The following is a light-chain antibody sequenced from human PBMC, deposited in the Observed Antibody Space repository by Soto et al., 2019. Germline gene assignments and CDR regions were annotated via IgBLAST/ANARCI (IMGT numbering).Light chain of an antibody. J-gene: IGLJ1*01. Sequence: QSALTQPASVSGSPGQSITISCTGSSSDVGAYTPVSWYQQHPGKAPKLMIYEVSNRPSGVSRRFSGSKSGNTASLTISGLQAEDEAHYYCSSYTSDNRDYVFGTGTKLTVL. CDR1: SSDVGAYTP. CDR3: SSYTSDNRDYV. CDR2: EVS. V-gene: IGLV2-14*01.